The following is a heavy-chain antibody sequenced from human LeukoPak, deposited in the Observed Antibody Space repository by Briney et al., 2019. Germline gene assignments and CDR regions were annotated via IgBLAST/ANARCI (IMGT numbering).Heavy chain of an antibody. CDR2: ISAYNGNT. V-gene: IGHV1-18*01. D-gene: IGHD4-17*01. J-gene: IGHJ4*02. Sequence: ASVKVSCKASGYTFTSYGISWVRQAPGQGLEWMGWISAYNGNTNYAQKLQGRVTMTPDTSTSTAYMELRSLRSDDTAVYYCASGMTTVTTSEFDYWGQGTLVTVSS. CDR1: GYTFTSYG. CDR3: ASGMTTVTTSEFDY.